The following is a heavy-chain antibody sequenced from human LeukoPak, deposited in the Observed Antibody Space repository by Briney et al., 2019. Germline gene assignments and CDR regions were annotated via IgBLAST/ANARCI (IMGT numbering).Heavy chain of an antibody. CDR2: IYYSGST. V-gene: IGHV4-31*03. CDR1: GGSISSGAYY. Sequence: SETLSLTCTVSGGSISSGAYYWSWIRQHPGKGLEWIGYIYYSGSTYYNPSLKSRVTISVDKSKNQFSLKLSSVTAADTAVYYCARVVMITFGGVIVIPAVAYFDYWGQGTLVTVSS. J-gene: IGHJ4*02. CDR3: ARVVMITFGGVIVIPAVAYFDY. D-gene: IGHD3-16*02.